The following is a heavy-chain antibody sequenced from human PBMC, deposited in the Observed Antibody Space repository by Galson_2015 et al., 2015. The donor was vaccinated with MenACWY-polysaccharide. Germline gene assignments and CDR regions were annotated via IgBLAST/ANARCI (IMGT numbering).Heavy chain of an antibody. CDR2: MNPNSGNT. Sequence: SVKVSRKASGYKFTSYDINWVRQATGQGLEWMGWMNPNSGNTGYAQKFQGRVTMTSNSAITTAYMELSSLRSEDTAVYYCARVIARKYTFADSWGQGTLVTVSS. CDR3: ARVIARKYTFADS. D-gene: IGHD2-21*01. V-gene: IGHV1-8*01. J-gene: IGHJ4*02. CDR1: GYKFTSYD.